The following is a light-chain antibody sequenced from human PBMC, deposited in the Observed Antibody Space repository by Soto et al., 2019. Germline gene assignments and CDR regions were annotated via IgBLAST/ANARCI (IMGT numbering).Light chain of an antibody. V-gene: IGKV3-20*01. J-gene: IGKJ4*01. Sequence: EIVLTQSPVTLSLSPGERATISCRASQYIPSAYVAWFQQKSGQAPRLLIYGASTRATGIPDRFSGSGSGTGFTLTISRLEPDDFALYFCQQYGTSFFTFGGGTKVDIK. CDR2: GAS. CDR1: QYIPSAY. CDR3: QQYGTSFFT.